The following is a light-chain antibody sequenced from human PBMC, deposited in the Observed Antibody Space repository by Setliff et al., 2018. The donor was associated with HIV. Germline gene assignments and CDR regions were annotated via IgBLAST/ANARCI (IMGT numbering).Light chain of an antibody. CDR3: CSYAGSDTVVV. Sequence: SALTQPRSVSGSPGQSVTISCTGTSGDVGGYNYVSWYQHQPGKAPKLLIYDVTMRPSGVPDRFSGSRSGNTASLTISGLQAEDEAEYHCCSYAGSDTVVVFGGGTKVTVL. J-gene: IGLJ2*01. CDR2: DVT. V-gene: IGLV2-11*01. CDR1: SGDVGGYNY.